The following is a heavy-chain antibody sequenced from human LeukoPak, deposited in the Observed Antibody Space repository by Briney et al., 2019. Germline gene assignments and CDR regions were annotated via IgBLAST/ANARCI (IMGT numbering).Heavy chain of an antibody. D-gene: IGHD1-1*01. V-gene: IGHV3-21*01. Sequence: GGPLRLSCAASGFPFSSYTMNWVRQAPGKGLEWVSSISSTTVYIFYAASVKGRFTISRDNAKNSLLLHMNSLRAEDTAIYYCARGDDVGFDFWGQGTLVTVSS. CDR1: GFPFSSYT. J-gene: IGHJ4*02. CDR2: ISSTTVYI. CDR3: ARGDDVGFDF.